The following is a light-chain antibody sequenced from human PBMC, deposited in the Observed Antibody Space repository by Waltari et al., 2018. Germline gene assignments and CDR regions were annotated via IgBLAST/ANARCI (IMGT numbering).Light chain of an antibody. Sequence: SFELNQPPSVSVSPGQTATITCPGAIVGPKNSCWYQQKPGQSPVLVIYEDNKRPSGIPERFSGSNSWNTATLTISGTQSLDEADYYCQAWDSNTVFGGGTKLTVL. CDR1: IVGPKN. J-gene: IGLJ3*02. CDR2: EDN. CDR3: QAWDSNTV. V-gene: IGLV3-1*01.